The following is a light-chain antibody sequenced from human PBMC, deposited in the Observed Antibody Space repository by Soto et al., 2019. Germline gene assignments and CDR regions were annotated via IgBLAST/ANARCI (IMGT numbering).Light chain of an antibody. J-gene: IGLJ3*02. Sequence: QSVLTQPPSVSGAPGQRVTISCTGSSSNIGAGYDVLWYQQLPGTAPKLLIYGNSNRPSGVPDRFSGSKSGTSASLAITGLRAEDEADYYCQSYDSSLSGWVFGGGNKVTVL. V-gene: IGLV1-40*01. CDR1: SSNIGAGYD. CDR2: GNS. CDR3: QSYDSSLSGWV.